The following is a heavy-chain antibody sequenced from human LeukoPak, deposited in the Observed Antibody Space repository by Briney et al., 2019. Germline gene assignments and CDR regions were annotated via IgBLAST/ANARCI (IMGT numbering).Heavy chain of an antibody. D-gene: IGHD3-22*01. CDR2: INHSGST. V-gene: IGHV4-34*01. J-gene: IGHJ4*02. Sequence: PSETLSLTCAVYGGSFSGYYWSWIRQPPGKGLEWIGEINHSGSTNYNPSLKSRVTISVDTSKNQFSLKLSSVTAADTAVYYCARDVYDSSGYYRVFDYWGQGTLVTVSS. CDR3: ARDVYDSSGYYRVFDY. CDR1: GGSFSGYY.